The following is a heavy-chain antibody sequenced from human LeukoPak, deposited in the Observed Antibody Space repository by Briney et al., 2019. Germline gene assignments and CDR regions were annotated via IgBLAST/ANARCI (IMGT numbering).Heavy chain of an antibody. CDR3: ARLYCGGDCFTSDYYYGMDV. D-gene: IGHD2-21*02. CDR1: GYTFTSYG. J-gene: IGHJ6*02. Sequence: ASVKVSFKASGYTFTSYGISWVRQAPGQGLEWMGWISVYNGNTNYAQKLQGRVTMTTDTSTSTAYMELRSLRSDDTGVYYCARLYCGGDCFTSDYYYGMDVWGQGTTVTVSS. V-gene: IGHV1-18*01. CDR2: ISVYNGNT.